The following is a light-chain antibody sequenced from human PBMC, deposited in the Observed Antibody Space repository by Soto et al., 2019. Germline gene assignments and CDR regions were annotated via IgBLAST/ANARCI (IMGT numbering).Light chain of an antibody. CDR3: QQYNNWPPIT. J-gene: IGKJ5*01. V-gene: IGKV3-15*01. Sequence: ERGRTKSPATLSVAPGERAPLSCRASQSVSSNLAWYQQKPGQAPRLLIYGASTRATGIPARFSGSGSGTEFTLTISSLQSEDFAVYYCQQYNNWPPITFGQGTRLEIK. CDR1: QSVSSN. CDR2: GAS.